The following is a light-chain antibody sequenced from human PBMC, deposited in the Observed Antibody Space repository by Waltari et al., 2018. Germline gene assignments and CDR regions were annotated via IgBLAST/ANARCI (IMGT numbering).Light chain of an antibody. Sequence: DIQMAQSPSSLSASIGDKVTITCRASQDIRNALAWYQQKPGKAPKLLIYTASNLQSGVPSRFSGSGSGTDFTLTISSLQPEDFALYFCQQHNNYPRTFGQGTKV. J-gene: IGKJ1*01. V-gene: IGKV1-17*01. CDR3: QQHNNYPRT. CDR2: TAS. CDR1: QDIRNA.